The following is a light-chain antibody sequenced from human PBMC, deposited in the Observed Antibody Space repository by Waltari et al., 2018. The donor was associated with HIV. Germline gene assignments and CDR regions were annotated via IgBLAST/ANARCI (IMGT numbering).Light chain of an antibody. J-gene: IGKJ1*01. V-gene: IGKV1-5*03. CDR2: RAS. CDR1: ESISNW. CDR3: QQYNSHLGT. Sequence: DIQMTQSPSTLSASVGDRVSVTCRASESISNWLAWYQQKPGKAPKLLISRASTLESGVPSRFSGSGSGTEFTLTISSLQPDDFATYYCQQYNSHLGTFGQGTRVEIK.